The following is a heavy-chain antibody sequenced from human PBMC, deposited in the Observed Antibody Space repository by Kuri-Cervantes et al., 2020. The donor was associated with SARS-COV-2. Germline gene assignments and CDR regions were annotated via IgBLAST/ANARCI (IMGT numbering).Heavy chain of an antibody. CDR1: GYTFSDYY. CDR3: ARGGGVRGLMVMFRWRGAGPLDF. V-gene: IGHV1-2*04. D-gene: IGHD3-10*01. CDR2: INPNTGGT. Sequence: ASVKVSCEASGYTFSDYYIHWVRQAPGQGLEWVGWINPNTGGTDYAQKFQGWVTMTRDTSLSTAYMELSRLRSDDTAFYYCARGGGVRGLMVMFRWRGAGPLDFWGQGSPVTVSS. J-gene: IGHJ4*02.